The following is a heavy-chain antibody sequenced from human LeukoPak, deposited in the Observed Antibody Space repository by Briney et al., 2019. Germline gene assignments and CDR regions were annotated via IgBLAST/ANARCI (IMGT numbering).Heavy chain of an antibody. CDR1: GYTFTGYY. D-gene: IGHD6-19*01. J-gene: IGHJ4*02. CDR2: INPNSGGT. CDR3: ARGGFSYSSGWYGDY. Sequence: ASVKVSCKASGYTFTGYYMHWVRQAPGQGLEWMGWINPNSGGTNYAQKFQGWVTMTRDTSISTAYMELSRLRSDDTAVYYCARGGFSYSSGWYGDYWGQGTLVTVSS. V-gene: IGHV1-2*04.